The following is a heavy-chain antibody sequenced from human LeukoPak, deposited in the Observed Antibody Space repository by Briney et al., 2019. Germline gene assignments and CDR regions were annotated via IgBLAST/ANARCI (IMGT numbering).Heavy chain of an antibody. CDR3: ARDQRYYSGGGCYGWFDP. D-gene: IGHD2-15*01. J-gene: IGHJ5*02. CDR1: GFTFSSFA. Sequence: PGVSLRLSCAASGFTFSSFAMSWVRQAPGKGLEWVSAISGGGSNTYSADSVKGRFTISRDSSKNTLHLQMNSLRAEDTAVYYCARDQRYYSGGGCYGWFDPWGQGTLVTVSS. CDR2: ISGGGSNT. V-gene: IGHV3-23*01.